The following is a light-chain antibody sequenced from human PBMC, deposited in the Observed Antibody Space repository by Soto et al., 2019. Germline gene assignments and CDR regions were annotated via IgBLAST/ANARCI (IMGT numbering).Light chain of an antibody. CDR1: RSNIGNTA. CDR2: NNN. V-gene: IGLV1-44*01. J-gene: IGLJ3*02. CDR3: ETWDDSLNARGV. Sequence: QSVLTQPPSASGTPGQRVTVSCSGIRSNIGNTAVSWYQQFPGTAPNLLIYNNNQRPSGVPDRFSGSKSGTSSSLAISGLQSEDEADDYCETWDDSLNARGVFGGGTKLTVL.